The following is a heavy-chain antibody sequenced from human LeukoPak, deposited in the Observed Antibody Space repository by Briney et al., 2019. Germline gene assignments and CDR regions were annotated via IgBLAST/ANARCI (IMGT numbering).Heavy chain of an antibody. CDR3: TRQAGRVEGYHHYMDV. V-gene: IGHV3-73*01. CDR1: GFTFSGSA. D-gene: IGHD2-15*01. CDR2: IRSKGNSYAT. Sequence: GGSLRLSCAASGFTFSGSAMHWVRQASGKGLEWVGRIRSKGNSYATAYGASVKGRFTISRDDSKNTAYLQMNSLKTEDTAVYYCTRQAGRVEGYHHYMDVWGKGTTVTVSS. J-gene: IGHJ6*03.